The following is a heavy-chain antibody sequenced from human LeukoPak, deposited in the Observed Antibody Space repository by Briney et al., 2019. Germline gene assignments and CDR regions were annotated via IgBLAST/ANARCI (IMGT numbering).Heavy chain of an antibody. V-gene: IGHV1-69*13. CDR3: AKLGRYSSSSYY. Sequence: GASVKVSCKASGGTFSSYAISWVRQAPGQGLEWMGGIIPIFGTTNYAPKFQGRVTFTADESTSTVYMELSSLRSEDTAVYYCAKLGRYSSSSYYWGQGTLVTVSS. D-gene: IGHD6-6*01. J-gene: IGHJ4*02. CDR1: GGTFSSYA. CDR2: IIPIFGTT.